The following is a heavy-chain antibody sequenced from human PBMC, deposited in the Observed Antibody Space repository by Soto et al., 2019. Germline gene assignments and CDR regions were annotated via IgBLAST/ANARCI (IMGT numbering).Heavy chain of an antibody. V-gene: IGHV3-53*01. CDR3: ARLTEAERH. CDR1: GFIVSSSH. Sequence: RRLSCVVSGFIVSSSHMIWVRQAPGKGLEGVSILYNHGKTNYVDSVKGRFTITRDNSKNTVYLQMNSLIVEDTAVYYCARLTEAERHWGQGALVTVSS. J-gene: IGHJ4*02. CDR2: LYNHGKT. D-gene: IGHD1-1*01.